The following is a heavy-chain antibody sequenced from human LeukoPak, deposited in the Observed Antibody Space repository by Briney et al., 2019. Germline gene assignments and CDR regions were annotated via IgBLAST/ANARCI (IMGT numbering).Heavy chain of an antibody. Sequence: ASVKVSCKASSDTFTDHYVHCVRQAPGQGPAWMGWINPKSGVTISAQNLQGRVTMTRDTSLSTAYMELRRLRSDDTAVYYCARDLALHDTSFVFDMWGQGTMVTVCS. J-gene: IGHJ3*02. CDR1: SDTFTDHY. CDR2: INPKSGVT. D-gene: IGHD3-9*01. V-gene: IGHV1-2*02. CDR3: ARDLALHDTSFVFDM.